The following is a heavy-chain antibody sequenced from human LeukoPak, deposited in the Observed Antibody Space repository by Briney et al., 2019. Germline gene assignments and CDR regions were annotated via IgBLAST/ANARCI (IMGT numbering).Heavy chain of an antibody. Sequence: AGGSLRLSCAASGFNFSSYALSWVRQAPGKGLEWISSISGSGATTYYADSVKGRFTISRDNSKSTLSLQMNSLRAEDTAVYYCAKGGISGYLDYWGQGTLVTVSS. CDR2: ISGSGATT. J-gene: IGHJ4*02. CDR1: GFNFSSYA. D-gene: IGHD2-15*01. CDR3: AKGGISGYLDY. V-gene: IGHV3-23*01.